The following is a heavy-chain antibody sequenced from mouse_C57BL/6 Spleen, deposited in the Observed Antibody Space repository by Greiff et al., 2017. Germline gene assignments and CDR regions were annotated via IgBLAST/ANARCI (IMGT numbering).Heavy chain of an antibody. CDR2: IYPGGGYT. CDR1: GYTFTNYW. Sequence: QVQLQQSGAELVRPGTSVKMSCKASGYTFTNYWIGWAKQRPGHGLEWIGDIYPGGGYTNYNEKFKGKATLTADKSSSTAYMQCSSLTSEDSAIYYCARRDYGSSLSYYYAMDYWGQGTSVTVSS. CDR3: ARRDYGSSLSYYYAMDY. J-gene: IGHJ4*01. V-gene: IGHV1-63*01. D-gene: IGHD1-1*01.